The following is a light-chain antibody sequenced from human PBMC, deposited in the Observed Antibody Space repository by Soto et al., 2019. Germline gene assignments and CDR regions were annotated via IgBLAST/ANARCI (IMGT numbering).Light chain of an antibody. J-gene: IGLJ1*01. Sequence: QAVVTQPPSVSGAPGQRVTISCTGSSSNIGAGYDVHWYQQLPGTAPKLLIYGNSNRPSGVPDRFSGSKPGTSASLAITGLQAEDEADYYCQSYDSSLSRVFGTGTKLTVL. V-gene: IGLV1-40*01. CDR2: GNS. CDR3: QSYDSSLSRV. CDR1: SSNIGAGYD.